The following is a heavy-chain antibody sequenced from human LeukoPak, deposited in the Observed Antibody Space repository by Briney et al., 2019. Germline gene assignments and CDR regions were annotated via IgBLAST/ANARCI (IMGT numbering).Heavy chain of an antibody. CDR3: ARDPRDSSSWEVWFDP. J-gene: IGHJ5*02. CDR2: ISSSSSYI. D-gene: IGHD6-13*01. CDR1: GFTFSSHS. Sequence: GGSLRLSCAASGFTFSSHSMNWVRQAPGKGLEWVSSISSSSSYIYYADSVKGRFTTSRDNAKNSLYLQMNSLRAEDTAVYYCARDPRDSSSWEVWFDPWGQGTLVTVSS. V-gene: IGHV3-21*01.